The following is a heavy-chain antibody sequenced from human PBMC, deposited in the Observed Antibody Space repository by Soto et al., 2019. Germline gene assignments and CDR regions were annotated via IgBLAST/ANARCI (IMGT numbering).Heavy chain of an antibody. V-gene: IGHV1-2*02. CDR3: AREGDRSAFDI. D-gene: IGHD2-21*01. CDR1: GYTFTGYY. CDR2: INPNSGGT. J-gene: IGHJ3*02. Sequence: ASVKVSCKASGYTFTGYYMHWVRQAPGQGLEWMGWINPNSGGTNYAQKVQGRVTMTRDTSVSTAYMELSRLRSDDTAVYYCAREGDRSAFDIWGQGTMVTVSS.